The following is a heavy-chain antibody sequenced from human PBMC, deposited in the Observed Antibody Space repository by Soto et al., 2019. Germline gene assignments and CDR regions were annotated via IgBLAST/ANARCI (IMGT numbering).Heavy chain of an antibody. CDR1: GYTFTSYD. CDR2: MNPNSGNT. CDR3: ASRVFWSGYYIIDY. D-gene: IGHD3-3*01. J-gene: IGHJ4*02. Sequence: ASVKVSCKASGYTFTSYDINWVRQATGQGLEWMGWMNPNSGNTGYAQKFQGRVTMTRNTSISTAYMELSSLRSEDTAVYYCASRVFWSGYYIIDYWGQGTLVTVSS. V-gene: IGHV1-8*01.